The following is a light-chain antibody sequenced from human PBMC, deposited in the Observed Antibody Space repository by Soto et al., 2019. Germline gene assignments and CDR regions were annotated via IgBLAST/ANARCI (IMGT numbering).Light chain of an antibody. J-gene: IGKJ2*01. CDR3: QESYSTPRT. CDR2: AAS. CDR1: QNIANY. V-gene: IGKV1-39*01. Sequence: TQMTQSPSSLSASVGDRVTITCRASQNIANYLNWYQQRPGRAPKLLISAASSLQSGVPSRFGGSGSGTHFTLTISSLQPEDFATNYCQESYSTPRTFGQGTKLEF.